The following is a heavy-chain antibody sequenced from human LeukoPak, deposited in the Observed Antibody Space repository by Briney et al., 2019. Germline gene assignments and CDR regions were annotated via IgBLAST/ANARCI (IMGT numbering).Heavy chain of an antibody. CDR3: ARDTARYSSGWYRY. V-gene: IGHV3-21*01. CDR2: ISSSSSYI. CDR1: GFTFSSYS. D-gene: IGHD6-19*01. J-gene: IGHJ4*02. Sequence: PGGSLRLSCAASGFTFSSYSMNWVRQAPVKGLEWVSSISSSSSYIYYADSVKGRFTISRDNAKNSLYLQMNSLRAEDTAVYYCARDTARYSSGWYRYWGQGTLVTVSS.